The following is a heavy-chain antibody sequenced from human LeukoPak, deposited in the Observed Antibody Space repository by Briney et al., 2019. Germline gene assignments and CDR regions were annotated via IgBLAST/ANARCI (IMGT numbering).Heavy chain of an antibody. V-gene: IGHV3-30*02. CDR3: AKDSLYYDFWSAPIDY. CDR1: GFTFSSYG. D-gene: IGHD3-3*01. CDR2: IRYDGSNK. J-gene: IGHJ4*02. Sequence: GGSLRLSCAASGFTFSSYGMHWVRQAPGKGLEWVAFIRYDGSNKYYADSVKGRFTISRDNSKNTLYLQMNSLRAEDTAVYYCAKDSLYYDFWSAPIDYWGQGTLVTVSS.